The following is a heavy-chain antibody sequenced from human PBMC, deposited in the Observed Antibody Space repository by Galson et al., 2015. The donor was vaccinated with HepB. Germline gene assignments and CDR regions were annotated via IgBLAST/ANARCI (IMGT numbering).Heavy chain of an antibody. CDR1: GFTFSSYG. V-gene: IGHV3-30*02. CDR3: AKDPYCGGDCYSLPGYYYYGMDV. J-gene: IGHJ6*02. D-gene: IGHD2-21*02. Sequence: SLRLSCAASGFTFSSYGMHWVRQAPGKGLEWVAFIRYDGSNKYYADSVKGRFTISRDNSKNTLYLQMNSLRAEDTAVYYCAKDPYCGGDCYSLPGYYYYGMDVWGQGTTVTVSS. CDR2: IRYDGSNK.